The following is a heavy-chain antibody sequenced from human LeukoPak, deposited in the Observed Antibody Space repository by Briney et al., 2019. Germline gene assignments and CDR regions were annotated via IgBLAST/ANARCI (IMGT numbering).Heavy chain of an antibody. CDR1: GGSISSSSYY. CDR2: IYYSGST. Sequence: PSETLSLTCTVSGGSISSSSYYWGWIRQPPGKGLEWIGSIYYSGSTYYNPSLKSRVTISVDTSKNQFSLKLSSVTAADTAVYYCARGYHSYDFWSGYYPLLYFDYWGQGTLVTVSS. D-gene: IGHD3-3*01. CDR3: ARGYHSYDFWSGYYPLLYFDY. J-gene: IGHJ4*02. V-gene: IGHV4-39*01.